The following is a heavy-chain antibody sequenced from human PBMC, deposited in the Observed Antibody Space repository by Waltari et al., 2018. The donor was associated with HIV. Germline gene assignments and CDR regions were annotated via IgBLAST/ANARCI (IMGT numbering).Heavy chain of an antibody. CDR3: ARRPDYGEDWFDS. D-gene: IGHD3-10*01. CDR2: IYPQCGQV. J-gene: IGHJ5*01. V-gene: IGHV5-51*03. Sequence: DVRLVQSGAVIKRPGDSLTISCKASGYTFTHYWIGGVGQTGGRGLEWVRVIYPQCGQVQDYATFHGRGGISTDGSTRTAYLEWRSLTALDTGVYDCARRPDYGEDWFDSWGQGSLGSVSS. CDR1: GYTFTHYW.